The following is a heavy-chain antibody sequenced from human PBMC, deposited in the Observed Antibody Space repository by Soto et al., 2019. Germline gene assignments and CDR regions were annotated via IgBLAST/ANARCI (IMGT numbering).Heavy chain of an antibody. V-gene: IGHV3-11*01. CDR2: ISSSGSTI. CDR3: ARTMVGGGITRAHYSYRDV. CDR1: GFTFSDYY. J-gene: IGHJ6*03. Sequence: QVQLVESGGGLVKPGGSLRLSCAASGFTFSDYYMRWIRQAPGKGLEWVSVISSSGSTIYYADSVKGRFTISRDNAKKSLYLRISRLRAEDTAVYYCARTMVGGGITRAHYSYRDVWAKGTTVT. D-gene: IGHD3-10*01.